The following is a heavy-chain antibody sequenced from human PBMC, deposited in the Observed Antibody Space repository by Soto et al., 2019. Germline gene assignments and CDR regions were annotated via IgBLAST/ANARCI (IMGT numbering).Heavy chain of an antibody. CDR3: ARVPDY. V-gene: IGHV4-30-2*01. Sequence: HLQLQESGSGLVKPSQTMSLTCAVSGGSISSGGYSWIWSRQPPGKGLEWIGYMYHSGSTYYNPSLKSRVTISIERSKNQFSLTLSSVTAADTVVYSCARVPDYWGQGILVTVSS. J-gene: IGHJ4*02. D-gene: IGHD2-2*01. CDR2: MYHSGST. CDR1: GGSISSGGYS.